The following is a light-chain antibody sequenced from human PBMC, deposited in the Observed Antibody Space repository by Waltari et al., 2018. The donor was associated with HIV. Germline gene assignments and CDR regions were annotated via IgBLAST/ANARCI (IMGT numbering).Light chain of an antibody. J-gene: IGKJ2*02. V-gene: IGKV2-28*01. CDR3: MQALQSPRT. Sequence: DIVMTQSPLSLPVTPGEPASISCRSSQSLLNSNGYNFLDWYLQKPGQSHQLLIYLGSIRASGVPDRFSGRESGTDFTLKISRVEAEDVGVYYCMQALQSPRTFGHGTKLEIK. CDR1: QSLLNSNGYNF. CDR2: LGS.